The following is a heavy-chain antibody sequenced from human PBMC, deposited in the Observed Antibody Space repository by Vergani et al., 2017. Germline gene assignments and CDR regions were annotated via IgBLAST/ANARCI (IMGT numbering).Heavy chain of an antibody. CDR2: ISSSSSYI. CDR1: GFTFSSYS. V-gene: IGHV3-21*04. D-gene: IGHD1-26*01. CDR3: APRRGGSYYLFDY. J-gene: IGHJ4*02. Sequence: EVQLVESGGGLVKPGGSLRLSCAASGFTFSSYSMNWVRQAPGKGLEWVSSISSSSSYIYYADSVKGRFTISRANAKNSLYLQMNSLRAEDTAVYYCAPRRGGSYYLFDYWGQGTLVTVSS.